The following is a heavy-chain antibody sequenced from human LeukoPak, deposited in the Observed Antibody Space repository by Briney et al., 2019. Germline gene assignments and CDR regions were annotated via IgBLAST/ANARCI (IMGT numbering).Heavy chain of an antibody. CDR3: ARPYCRSTSCYENYDY. D-gene: IGHD2-2*01. Sequence: GGSLRLSCAASRFMFSSYAMSWVRQAPGEGLEWVSAISGSGDGTYYADSVKGRFTISRDNSKNTLYLQMNSLRAEGTAVYYCARPYCRSTSCYENYDYWGQGTLVTVSS. CDR1: RFMFSSYA. CDR2: ISGSGDGT. J-gene: IGHJ4*02. V-gene: IGHV3-23*01.